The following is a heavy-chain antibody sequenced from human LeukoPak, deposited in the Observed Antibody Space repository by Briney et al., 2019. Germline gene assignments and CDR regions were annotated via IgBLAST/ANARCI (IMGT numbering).Heavy chain of an antibody. CDR1: GGSFSGYY. CDR2: INHSGST. Sequence: PSETLSLTCAVYGGSFSGYYWCWIRQPPGKGLEWIGEINHSGSTNYNPSLKSRVTISVDTSKNQFSLKLSSVTAADTAVYYCARGPKTYYYGSGSYPYWGQGTLVTVSS. CDR3: ARGPKTYYYGSGSYPY. D-gene: IGHD3-10*01. J-gene: IGHJ4*02. V-gene: IGHV4-34*01.